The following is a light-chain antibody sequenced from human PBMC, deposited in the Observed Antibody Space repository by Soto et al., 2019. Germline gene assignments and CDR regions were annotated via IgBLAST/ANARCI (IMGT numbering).Light chain of an antibody. CDR3: QQTRT. Sequence: DIQMTQSPSTLSASIGDRVTITCRASQNINNWIAWYQQKPGKATKFLIYDDSTLESGVPQRLSGSGLGTEFTLTISSMQPDDFGSYYCQQTRTLGQGTKVDIK. CDR1: QNINNW. CDR2: DDS. J-gene: IGKJ1*01. V-gene: IGKV1-5*01.